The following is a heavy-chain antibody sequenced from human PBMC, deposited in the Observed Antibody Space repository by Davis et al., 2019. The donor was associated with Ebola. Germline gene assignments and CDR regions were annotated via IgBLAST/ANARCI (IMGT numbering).Heavy chain of an antibody. Sequence: MPSETLSLTCAVSGGSISSGYYWGWIRQPPGKGLEWIGSIYYSGSTYYNPSLKSRVTISVDTSKNQFSLKVNSVTASDTAEYYCARHVVGKVAGGSIDSWGRGILVTVSS. D-gene: IGHD5-12*01. J-gene: IGHJ5*01. V-gene: IGHV4-38-2*01. CDR1: GGSISSGYY. CDR2: IYYSGST. CDR3: ARHVVGKVAGGSIDS.